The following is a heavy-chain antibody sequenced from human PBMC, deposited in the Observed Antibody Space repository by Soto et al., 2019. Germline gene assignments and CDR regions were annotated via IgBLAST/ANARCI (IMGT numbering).Heavy chain of an antibody. D-gene: IGHD4-4*01. CDR1: GFTFSSYA. V-gene: IGHV3-23*01. J-gene: IGHJ6*02. CDR3: AKAFDYSNYYYYGMDV. CDR2: ISGSGGST. Sequence: EVQLLESGGGLVQPGGSLRLSCAASGFTFSSYAMSWVRQAPGKGLEWVSAISGSGGSTYYADSVKGRFTISRDNSKNTLYLQMNSLRAEDTAVYYCAKAFDYSNYYYYGMDVWGQGTTVTVSS.